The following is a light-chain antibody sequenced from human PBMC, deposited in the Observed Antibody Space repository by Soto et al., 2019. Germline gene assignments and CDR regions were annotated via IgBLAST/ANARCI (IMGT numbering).Light chain of an antibody. CDR1: QSVLYSSNNKNY. V-gene: IGKV4-1*01. CDR3: QQYESTPPT. CDR2: WAS. Sequence: DIVMTQSPDSLAVSLGERATINCKSSQSVLYSSNNKNYLAWYKQRPGQPPKLLIYWASTRASGVPDRFSGSGYGTDFTLTITSLQAEDVAVYYCQQYESTPPTFGPGTKLEIK. J-gene: IGKJ2*01.